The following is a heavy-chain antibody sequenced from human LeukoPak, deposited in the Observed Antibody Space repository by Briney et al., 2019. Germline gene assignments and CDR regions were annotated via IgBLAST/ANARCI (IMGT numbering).Heavy chain of an antibody. CDR2: ISGSGGST. CDR3: AKDQRDCSSTSCQIFQEGPDAFDI. CDR1: GFTFSSYA. V-gene: IGHV3-23*01. D-gene: IGHD2-2*01. J-gene: IGHJ3*02. Sequence: LSGGSLRLSCAASGFTFSSYAMSWVRQAPGKGLEWVSAISGSGGSTYYADSVKGRFTISRDNSKNTLYLQMNSLRAEDTAVYYCAKDQRDCSSTSCQIFQEGPDAFDIWGQGTMVTVSS.